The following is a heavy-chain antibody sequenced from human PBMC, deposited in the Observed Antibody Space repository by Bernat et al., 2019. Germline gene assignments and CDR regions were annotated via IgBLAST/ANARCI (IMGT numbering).Heavy chain of an antibody. V-gene: IGHV1-18*01. CDR3: ARGNREVAVARTTDY. CDR2: SSAYNGNT. CDR1: GYTFTSYG. J-gene: IGHJ4*02. D-gene: IGHD6-19*01. Sequence: QVQLVQSGAEVKKPGASVKVSCKASGYTFTSYGISWVRQAPGQGLEWMGWSSAYNGNTNDAQKLQGRVPMTTDTSTSTAYMELRSLRSDATAVYYCARGNREVAVARTTDYWGQGTLVTVSS.